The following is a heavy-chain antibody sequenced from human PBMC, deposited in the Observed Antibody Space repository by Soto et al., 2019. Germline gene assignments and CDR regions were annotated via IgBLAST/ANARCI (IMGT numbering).Heavy chain of an antibody. CDR3: LRVRRYGRGASYSTTAESSDI. CDR2: ISNRGDT. Sequence: EVQLVESGGGLVQPGGSLRLSCTASGFIVSDTYVNWVRQAPGKGLEWVSVISNRGDTHYADSVRGRFSLSRDISANTLHLKINITIVANTAVYYFLRVRRYGRGASYSTTAESSDIWGQGTMVTVSS. CDR1: GFIVSDTY. J-gene: IGHJ3*02. D-gene: IGHD2-15*01. V-gene: IGHV3-66*01.